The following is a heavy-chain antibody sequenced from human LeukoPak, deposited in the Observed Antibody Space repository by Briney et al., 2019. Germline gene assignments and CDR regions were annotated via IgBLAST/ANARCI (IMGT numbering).Heavy chain of an antibody. Sequence: SETLSLTCTVSGGSISSHYWSWIRQPPGKGLEWIGYMYYNGSMNYNPSLKSRVTISADTSKNQFSLKLSSVTAADTAVYYCARGRGSSPTNYYYYYMDVWGKGTTVTVSS. CDR3: ARGRGSSPTNYYYYYMDV. CDR1: GGSISSHY. J-gene: IGHJ6*03. V-gene: IGHV4-59*11. CDR2: MYYNGSM. D-gene: IGHD6-6*01.